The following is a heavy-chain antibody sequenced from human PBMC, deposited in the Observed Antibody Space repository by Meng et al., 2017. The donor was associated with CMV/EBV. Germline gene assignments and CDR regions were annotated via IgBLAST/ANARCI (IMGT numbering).Heavy chain of an antibody. J-gene: IGHJ4*02. CDR1: GGSISSGDYY. CDR2: IYYSGST. Sequence: AHVQESGPGPAKPSLTLSLTCTVSGGSISSGDYYWSWIRQPPGKGLEWIGYIYYSGSTYYNPSLKSRVTISVDTSKNQFSLKLSSVTAADTAVYYCARVTSRVAGAFDYWGQGTLVTVSS. V-gene: IGHV4-30-4*08. D-gene: IGHD1-14*01. CDR3: ARVTSRVAGAFDY.